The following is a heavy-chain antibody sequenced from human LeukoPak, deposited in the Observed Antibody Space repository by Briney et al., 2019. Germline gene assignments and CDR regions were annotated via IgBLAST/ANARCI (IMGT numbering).Heavy chain of an antibody. J-gene: IGHJ4*02. CDR2: INSDGSST. CDR1: GFTFSGYW. V-gene: IGHV3-74*01. D-gene: IGHD4-17*01. CDR3: ARDPRGYGDYVGFDY. Sequence: GGSLRLSCAASGFTFSGYWMHWVRQAPGKGLVWVSRINSDGSSTSYADSVKGRFTISRDNAKNTLYLQMNSLRAEDTAVYYCARDPRGYGDYVGFDYWGQGTLVTASS.